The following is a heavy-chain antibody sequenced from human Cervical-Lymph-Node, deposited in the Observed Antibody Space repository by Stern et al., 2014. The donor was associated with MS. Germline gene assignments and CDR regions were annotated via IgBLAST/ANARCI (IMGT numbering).Heavy chain of an antibody. Sequence: QVQLVESGGGVVQPGRSLRLSCAASGFTFSDYGMHWVRQAPDKGLEWVAGISYDGTTTYYADSVKGRFSISRDNSKNTLYLQMDSLRPEDTAVYYCAKAIAAVGTGIDNWGQGTLVTVSS. J-gene: IGHJ4*02. CDR3: AKAIAAVGTGIDN. CDR2: ISYDGTTT. V-gene: IGHV3-30*18. D-gene: IGHD6-13*01. CDR1: GFTFSDYG.